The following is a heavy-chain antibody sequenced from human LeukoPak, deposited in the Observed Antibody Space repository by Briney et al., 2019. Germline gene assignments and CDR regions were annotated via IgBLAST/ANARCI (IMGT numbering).Heavy chain of an antibody. CDR3: ARGGWKYYDSSGYYFASLAYDY. D-gene: IGHD3-22*01. V-gene: IGHV1-18*01. J-gene: IGHJ4*02. CDR2: ISAYNGNT. CDR1: GYTFTSYG. Sequence: ASVKVSCKASGYTFTSYGISWVRQAPGQGLEWMGWISAYNGNTNYAQKLQGRVTMTTDTSTSTAYMELRSLRSDDTAVYYCARGGWKYYDSSGYYFASLAYDYWAREPWSPSPQ.